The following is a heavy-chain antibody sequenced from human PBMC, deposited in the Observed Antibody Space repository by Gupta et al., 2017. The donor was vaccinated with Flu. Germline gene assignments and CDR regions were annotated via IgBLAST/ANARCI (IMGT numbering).Heavy chain of an antibody. Sequence: YAMSWVRQAPGKGLEWVSAISGSGGSTYYADSVKGRFTISRDNSKNTLYLQMNSLRAEDTAVYYCAKCGECAYGDYGWFDPWGQGTLVTVSS. D-gene: IGHD4-17*01. J-gene: IGHJ5*02. CDR1: YA. CDR3: AKCGECAYGDYGWFDP. V-gene: IGHV3-23*01. CDR2: ISGSGGST.